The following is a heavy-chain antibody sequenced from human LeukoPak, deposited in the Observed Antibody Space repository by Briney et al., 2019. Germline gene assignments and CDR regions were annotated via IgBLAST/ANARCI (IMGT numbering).Heavy chain of an antibody. V-gene: IGHV1-3*01. CDR1: GYTFTSYA. Sequence: VASVKVSCKASGYTFTSYAMHWVRQAPGQRLEWMGWINAGNGNTKYSQKFQGRVTITRDTSASTAYMELSSLRSEDTAVYYCARWEGAVAGWAGLDYWGQGTLVTVSS. CDR3: ARWEGAVAGWAGLDY. CDR2: INAGNGNT. D-gene: IGHD6-19*01. J-gene: IGHJ4*02.